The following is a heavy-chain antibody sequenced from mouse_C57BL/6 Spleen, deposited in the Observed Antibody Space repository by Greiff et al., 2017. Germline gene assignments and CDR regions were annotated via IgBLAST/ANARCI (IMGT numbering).Heavy chain of an antibody. CDR2: ISSGGSYT. J-gene: IGHJ2*01. V-gene: IGHV5-6*01. Sequence: EVQLVESGGDLVKPGGSLKLSCAASGFTFSSYGMSWVRQTPDKRLEWVATISSGGSYTYYPDSVKGRFTISRDNAKNTLYLQMSSLKSEDTAMYYCARLIDGYYDYWGQGTTLTVSS. D-gene: IGHD2-3*01. CDR1: GFTFSSYG. CDR3: ARLIDGYYDY.